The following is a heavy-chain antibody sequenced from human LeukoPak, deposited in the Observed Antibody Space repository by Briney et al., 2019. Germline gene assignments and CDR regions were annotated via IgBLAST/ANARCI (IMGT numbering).Heavy chain of an antibody. CDR1: GFTFSSFG. D-gene: IGHD3-22*01. CDR2: IRYDGSNK. V-gene: IGHV3-30*02. J-gene: IGHJ4*02. CDR3: AKDRPIYSSGYWPIFDY. Sequence: PGGSLRLSCAASGFTFSSFGMHWVRQAPGKGLEWVSFIRYDGSNKYYADSVKGRFTISRDNSKNTLYLQMNSLRAEDTAVYYCAKDRPIYSSGYWPIFDYWGQGTLVTVSS.